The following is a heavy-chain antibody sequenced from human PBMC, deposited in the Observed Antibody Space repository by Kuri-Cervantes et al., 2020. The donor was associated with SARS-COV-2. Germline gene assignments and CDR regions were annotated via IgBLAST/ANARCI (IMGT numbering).Heavy chain of an antibody. CDR1: GGSPPSDNYY. D-gene: IGHD4-17*01. J-gene: IGHJ3*01. V-gene: IGHV4-39*01. Sequence: SETLSLTCSVSGGSPPSDNYYWGWIRQSPGKGLEWIGSIFSNGSPYYNPSLKSRVTISVDTSKNQCSLKLISVTAADTGVYYCARRLRGTTVTNGKLTNFLDLWGQGTMVTVSS. CDR3: ARRLRGTTVTNGKLTNFLDL. CDR2: IFSNGSP.